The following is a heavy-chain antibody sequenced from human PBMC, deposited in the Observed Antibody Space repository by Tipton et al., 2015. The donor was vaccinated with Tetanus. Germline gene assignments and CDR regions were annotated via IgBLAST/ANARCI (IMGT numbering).Heavy chain of an antibody. CDR1: GFTFSTYD. D-gene: IGHD3-16*01. CDR3: AKEIRPNDS. J-gene: IGHJ4*02. Sequence: GSLRLSCAASGFTFSTYDMSWVRQAPGKGLEWVSLISDSGDSTFYADSVKGRFTISRDNSKDTLYLQMHSLRVEDTAVYYCAKEIRPNDSWGQGTLVTVSS. CDR2: ISDSGDST. V-gene: IGHV3-23*01.